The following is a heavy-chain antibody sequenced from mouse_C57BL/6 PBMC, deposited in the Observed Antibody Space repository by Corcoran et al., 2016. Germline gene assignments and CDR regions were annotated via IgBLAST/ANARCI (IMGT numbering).Heavy chain of an antibody. CDR1: GYTFTTYG. CDR3: AREGTTVVEFGYFDV. Sequence: QIQLVQSGPELKKPGETVKISCKASGYTFTTYGMSWVKQAPGKGLKWMGWINTYSGVPTYADDFKGRFAFSLETSASTAYLQINNLKNEYTATYFCAREGTTVVEFGYFDVWGTGTTVTVSS. J-gene: IGHJ1*03. CDR2: INTYSGVP. D-gene: IGHD1-1*01. V-gene: IGHV9-3*01.